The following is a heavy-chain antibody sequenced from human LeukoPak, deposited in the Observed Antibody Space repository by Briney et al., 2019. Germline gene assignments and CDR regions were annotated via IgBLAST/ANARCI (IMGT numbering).Heavy chain of an antibody. Sequence: GGSLRLSCAPSGFTFSRHGMHWVRQAPGKGLEWVAIISNDGSRKYYAHSVKGRFTISRDNSKNTLYLQMDSLRAEDTAVYYCARDRAWNYFDYWGQGTLVTVSS. CDR1: GFTFSRHG. V-gene: IGHV3-30*03. J-gene: IGHJ4*02. CDR3: ARDRAWNYFDY. CDR2: ISNDGSRK. D-gene: IGHD3-3*01.